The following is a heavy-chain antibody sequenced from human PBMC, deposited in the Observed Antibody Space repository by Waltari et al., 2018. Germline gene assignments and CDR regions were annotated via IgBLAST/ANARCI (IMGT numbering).Heavy chain of an antibody. CDR1: GGSISSYY. D-gene: IGHD3-3*01. Sequence: QVQLQESGPGLVKPSETLSLTCTVSGGSISSYYWSWIRQPPGKGLEWIGYIYYSGSTNYNPPLKSRVTISVDTSKNQFSLKLSSVTAADTAVYYCAREGYDFWSGYPSGAFDIWGQGTMVTVSS. V-gene: IGHV4-59*01. CDR3: AREGYDFWSGYPSGAFDI. CDR2: IYYSGST. J-gene: IGHJ3*02.